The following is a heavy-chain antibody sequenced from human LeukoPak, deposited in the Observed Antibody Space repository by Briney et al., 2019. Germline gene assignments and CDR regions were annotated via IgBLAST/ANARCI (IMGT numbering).Heavy chain of an antibody. CDR1: GYTFTGYY. Sequence: ASVKVSCKASGYTFTGYYMHWVRQAPGQGLEWMGWINPNSGGTNYAQKFQGRVTMTRDTSISTAYMGLSRLRSDDAAVYYCARVPTVTNGVDYYYYGMDVWGQGTTVTVSS. CDR2: INPNSGGT. V-gene: IGHV1-2*02. CDR3: ARVPTVTNGVDYYYYGMDV. J-gene: IGHJ6*02. D-gene: IGHD4-4*01.